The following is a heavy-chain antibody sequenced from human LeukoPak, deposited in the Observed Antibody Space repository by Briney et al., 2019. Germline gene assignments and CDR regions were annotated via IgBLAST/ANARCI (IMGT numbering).Heavy chain of an antibody. D-gene: IGHD3-3*01. CDR3: ARGDYYDGGGRNWFDP. J-gene: IGHJ5*02. V-gene: IGHV4-4*07. Sequence: SETLSLTCSVSGDSMYSHYWSFIRQAAGTGLEWIGRIHTSGTTYYNPSLTSRVTLSIDTSMNQFSLRLTSVTAADTAVYYCARGDYYDGGGRNWFDPWGQGTLVTFSP. CDR1: GDSMYSHY. CDR2: IHTSGTT.